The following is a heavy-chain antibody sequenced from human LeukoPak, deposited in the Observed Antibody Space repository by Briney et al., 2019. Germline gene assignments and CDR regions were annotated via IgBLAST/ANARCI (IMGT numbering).Heavy chain of an antibody. J-gene: IGHJ4*02. CDR1: GGSISSGDYY. V-gene: IGHV4-30-4*01. D-gene: IGHD5-12*01. Sequence: KSSQTLSLTCTVFGGSISSGDYYWSWIRQPPGKGLEWIGCIYYSGSTYYNPSLKSRVTISVDTSKNQFSLKLSSVTAADTAVYYCARYSGYDDGYDYWGQGTLVTVSS. CDR2: IYYSGST. CDR3: ARYSGYDDGYDY.